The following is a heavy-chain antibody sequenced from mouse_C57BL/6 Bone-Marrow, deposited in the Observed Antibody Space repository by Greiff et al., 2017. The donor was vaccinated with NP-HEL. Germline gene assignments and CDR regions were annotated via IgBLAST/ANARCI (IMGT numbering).Heavy chain of an antibody. CDR1: GFNIKDYY. Sequence: EVQRVESGAELVKPGASVKLSCTASGFNIKDYYMHWVKQRTEQGLEWIGRIDPEDGETKYAPKFQGKATITADTSSNTAYLQLSSLTSEDTAVYYCAPHYGSSYFDYWGQGTTLTVSS. V-gene: IGHV14-2*01. CDR3: APHYGSSYFDY. CDR2: IDPEDGET. D-gene: IGHD1-1*01. J-gene: IGHJ2*01.